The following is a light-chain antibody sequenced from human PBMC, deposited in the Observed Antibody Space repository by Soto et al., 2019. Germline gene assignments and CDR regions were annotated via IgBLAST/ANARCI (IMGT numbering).Light chain of an antibody. Sequence: EIKITQSPSTLSASVGDRVTITCRASQSISSWLAWYQQKPGKAPKLLIYKASSLESGVPSRFSGSGSGTEFSLTISSLQPDDFATYYCQQYSSHSTFGQGTKVDIK. J-gene: IGKJ1*01. CDR3: QQYSSHST. V-gene: IGKV1-5*03. CDR2: KAS. CDR1: QSISSW.